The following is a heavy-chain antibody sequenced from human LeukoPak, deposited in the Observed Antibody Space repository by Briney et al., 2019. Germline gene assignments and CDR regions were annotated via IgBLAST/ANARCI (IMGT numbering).Heavy chain of an antibody. Sequence: GGSLRLSCTASGFSFSDYYMSWIRQAPGKGLEWISYISSRSTYISDADSVKGRFAISRDNAKNLLFLQMNSLRVEDTALYYCARGGTGAFDYWGQGILVTVSS. V-gene: IGHV3-11*06. CDR2: ISSRSTYI. D-gene: IGHD2-8*02. CDR3: ARGGTGAFDY. J-gene: IGHJ4*02. CDR1: GFSFSDYY.